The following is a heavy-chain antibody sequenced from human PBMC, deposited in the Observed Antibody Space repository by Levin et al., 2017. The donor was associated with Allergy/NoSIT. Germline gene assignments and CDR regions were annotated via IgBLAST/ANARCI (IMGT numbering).Heavy chain of an antibody. CDR2: ITNTGRST. V-gene: IGHV3-11*01. CDR1: GFTVSDYY. J-gene: IGHJ3*02. Sequence: SCTVSGFTVSDYYMSWIRQSPGRGLEWISYITNTGRSTYFADSVKGRFTIPRDNVKNLLYLEMNSLRAEDTAVYFCARELSGNYATFEIWGQGTRVAVSS. D-gene: IGHD1-26*01. CDR3: ARELSGNYATFEI.